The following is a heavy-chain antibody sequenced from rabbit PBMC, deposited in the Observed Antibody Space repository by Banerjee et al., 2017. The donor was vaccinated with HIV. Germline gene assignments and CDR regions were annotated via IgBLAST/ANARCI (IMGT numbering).Heavy chain of an antibody. V-gene: IGHV1S40*01. CDR3: ARSTYSALDSGINVFDP. D-gene: IGHD4-1*01. CDR2: IYAGSSGST. CDR1: GFSFSSRYY. Sequence: QSLEESGGDLVKPGASLTLTCTASGFSFSSRYYMCWVRQAPGKGLEWIACIYAGSSGSTYYASWAKGRFTISKTSSTTVTLQMTSLTAADTATYFCARSTYSALDSGINVFDPWGPGTLVTVS. J-gene: IGHJ2*01.